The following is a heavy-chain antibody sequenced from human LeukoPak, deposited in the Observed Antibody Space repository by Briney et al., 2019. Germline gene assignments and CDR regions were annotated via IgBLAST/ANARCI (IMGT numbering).Heavy chain of an antibody. Sequence: GASVKVSCKASGYTFITYGISWVRQAPGQGLEWVGRISAYSGNTNYAQKLQGRVTMTTETSTSTAYMELRSLRSDDTAVYYCARGPIVVVPPANYYYYAMDVWGQGTTVTVSS. J-gene: IGHJ6*02. CDR1: GYTFITYG. D-gene: IGHD2-2*01. CDR3: ARGPIVVVPPANYYYYAMDV. CDR2: ISAYSGNT. V-gene: IGHV1-18*01.